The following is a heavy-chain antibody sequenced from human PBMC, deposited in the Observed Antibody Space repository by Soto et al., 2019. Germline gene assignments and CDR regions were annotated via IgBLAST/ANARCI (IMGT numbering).Heavy chain of an antibody. CDR2: MNPNSGNT. CDR3: ARVQNYGSGSYYPDYYYYYMDV. Sequence: ASVKVSCKASGYTFTSYDINWVRQATGQGLEWMGWMNPNSGNTGYAQKFQGRVTMTRNTSISTAYMELSSLRSEDTAVYYCARVQNYGSGSYYPDYYYYYMDVWGKGTTVTVSS. J-gene: IGHJ6*03. V-gene: IGHV1-8*01. D-gene: IGHD3-10*01. CDR1: GYTFTSYD.